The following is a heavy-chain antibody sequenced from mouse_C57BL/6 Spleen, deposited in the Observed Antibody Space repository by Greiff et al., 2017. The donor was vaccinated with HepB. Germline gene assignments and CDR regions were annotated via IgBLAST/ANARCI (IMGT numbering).Heavy chain of an antibody. CDR1: GYTFTSYW. CDR2: IYPGSGST. Sequence: QVQLQQPGAELVKPGASVKMSCKASGYTFTSYWITWVKQRPGQGLEWIGDIYPGSGSTNYNEKFKSKATLTVDTSSSTAYMQLSSLTSEDSAVYYCERCSSYGSPYYYAMDYWGQGTSVTVSS. D-gene: IGHD1-1*01. CDR3: ERCSSYGSPYYYAMDY. J-gene: IGHJ4*01. V-gene: IGHV1-55*01.